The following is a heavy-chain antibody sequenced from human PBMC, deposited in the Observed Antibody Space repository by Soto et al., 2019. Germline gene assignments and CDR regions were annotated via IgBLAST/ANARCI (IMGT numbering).Heavy chain of an antibody. Sequence: SETLSLTCAVYGGSFSGYYWSWIRQPPGKGLEWIGEINHSGSTNYNPSLKSRVTISVDTSKNQFSLKLSSVTAADTAVYYCARGYLLGYDILTGYYSHWGQGTLVTVSS. CDR2: INHSGST. V-gene: IGHV4-34*01. CDR3: ARGYLLGYDILTGYYSH. J-gene: IGHJ4*02. CDR1: GGSFSGYY. D-gene: IGHD3-9*01.